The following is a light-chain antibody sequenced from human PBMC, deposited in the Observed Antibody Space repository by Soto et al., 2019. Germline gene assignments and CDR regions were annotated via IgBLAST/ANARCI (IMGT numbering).Light chain of an antibody. Sequence: EIVLTQCPAPLSVSPGERATLVCRASQSIGISLAWYQKTPGQPPRLLIYGASTRASAVPPTFSGSGSETEFTLTISSLQSEDFAVYYCQQYNNWPYTFGQGTKLEIK. V-gene: IGKV3-15*01. CDR2: GAS. CDR3: QQYNNWPYT. CDR1: QSIGIS. J-gene: IGKJ2*01.